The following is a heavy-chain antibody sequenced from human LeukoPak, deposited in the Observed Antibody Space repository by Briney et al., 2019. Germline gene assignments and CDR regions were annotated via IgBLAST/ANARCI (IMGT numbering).Heavy chain of an antibody. J-gene: IGHJ1*01. CDR3: ARGGLYSSSWNFQH. CDR1: GFTFDDYI. V-gene: IGHV3-20*04. CDR2: INWNGGST. D-gene: IGHD6-13*01. Sequence: GGSLRLSCAASGFTFDDYIMSWVRQAPGKGLEWVSGINWNGGSTGYADSVKGRFTISRDNAKNSLYLQMNSLRAEDTALYYCARGGLYSSSWNFQHWGQGTLVTVSS.